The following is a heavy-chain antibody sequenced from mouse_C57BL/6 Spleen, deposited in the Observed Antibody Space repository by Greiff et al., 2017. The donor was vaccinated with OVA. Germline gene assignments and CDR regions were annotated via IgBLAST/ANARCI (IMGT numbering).Heavy chain of an antibody. D-gene: IGHD2-4*01. CDR1: GFTFSSYG. CDR3: AREGIYYDYDDYAMDY. J-gene: IGHJ4*01. Sequence: DVMLVESGGDLVKPGGSLKLSCAASGFTFSSYGMSWVRQTPDKRLEWVATISSGGSYTYYPDSVKGRFTISRDNAKNTLYLQMSSLKSEDTAMYYCAREGIYYDYDDYAMDYWGQGTSVTVSS. CDR2: ISSGGSYT. V-gene: IGHV5-6*02.